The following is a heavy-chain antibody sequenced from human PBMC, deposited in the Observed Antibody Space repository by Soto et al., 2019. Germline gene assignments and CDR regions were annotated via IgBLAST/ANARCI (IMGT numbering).Heavy chain of an antibody. Sequence: SGPTLVNPTQTLTLTCTFSGFSLSTSGMCVSWIRQPPGKALEWLALIDWDDDKYYSTSLKTRLTISKDTSKNQVVLTMTNMDPVDTATYYCARMDDYGGNPTTGFDYWGQGTLVTVSS. D-gene: IGHD4-17*01. J-gene: IGHJ4*02. CDR1: GFSLSTSGMC. CDR2: IDWDDDK. CDR3: ARMDDYGGNPTTGFDY. V-gene: IGHV2-70*01.